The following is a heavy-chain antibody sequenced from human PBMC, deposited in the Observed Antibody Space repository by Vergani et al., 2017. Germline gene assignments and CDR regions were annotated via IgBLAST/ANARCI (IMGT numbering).Heavy chain of an antibody. CDR2: ISYDGSNK. J-gene: IGHJ3*02. D-gene: IGHD3-10*01. Sequence: QVQLVESGGGVVQPGRSLRLSCAASGFTFSSYGMHWVRQAPGKGLEWVAVISYDGSNKYYADSVKGRFTISRDNSKNTLYLQMNSLRAEDTAVYYCAKLSGNSRVYGAFDIWGQGTMVTVSS. CDR3: AKLSGNSRVYGAFDI. V-gene: IGHV3-30*18. CDR1: GFTFSSYG.